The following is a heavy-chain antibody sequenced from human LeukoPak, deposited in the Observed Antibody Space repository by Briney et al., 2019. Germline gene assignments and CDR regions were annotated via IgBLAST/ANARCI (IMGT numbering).Heavy chain of an antibody. J-gene: IGHJ4*02. V-gene: IGHV3-11*01. Sequence: GGSLRLSCVVSGFDLSDYYMSWIRQAPGKGLEWISYISSSGGNIYFADSVKGRFTMSRDNARGSLYLQMNSLRADDTAMYYCARRRDYFDYWGQGTLVTVSS. CDR3: ARRRDYFDY. CDR1: GFDLSDYY. CDR2: ISSSGGNI.